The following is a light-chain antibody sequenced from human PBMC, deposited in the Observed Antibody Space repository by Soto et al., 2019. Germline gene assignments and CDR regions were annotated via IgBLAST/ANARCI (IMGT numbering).Light chain of an antibody. V-gene: IGKV3-15*01. J-gene: IGKJ5*01. CDR2: AAS. CDR3: QQYKRWPIT. CDR1: QSVTDK. Sequence: EIEMTQSPVTLSVSPGERATLSCRASQSVTDKLAWYQQKPGQSPRLLIFAASTRATGSPATFSGSGSGTEFTLTITSLQSEDFAVYYCQQYKRWPITFGQGTRLEIK.